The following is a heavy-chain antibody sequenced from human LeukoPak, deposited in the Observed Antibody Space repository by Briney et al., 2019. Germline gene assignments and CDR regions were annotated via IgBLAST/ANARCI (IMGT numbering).Heavy chain of an antibody. CDR3: ARLATPSTMAARGRSWFES. J-gene: IGHJ5*01. V-gene: IGHV4-61*02. Sequence: SETLSLTCTVSGGSISSGSYYWSWIRQPAGKGLEWIGRIYTSGSTNYNPSLKSRVTISVDTSKNQFSLKLSSVTAADTAVYYCARLATPSTMAARGRSWFESWGQGTLVTVSS. CDR2: IYTSGST. CDR1: GGSISSGSYY. D-gene: IGHD6-6*01.